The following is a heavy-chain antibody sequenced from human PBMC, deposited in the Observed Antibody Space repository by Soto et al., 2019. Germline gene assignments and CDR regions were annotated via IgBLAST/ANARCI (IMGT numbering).Heavy chain of an antibody. V-gene: IGHV5-51*01. CDR2: IYPGDSDT. J-gene: IGHJ4*02. CDR1: GYSFTIYW. CDR3: ARLXNSICSGGSCYTGSFDY. D-gene: IGHD2-15*01. Sequence: GESLKISCRGSGYSFTIYWIGWVRQMPGKGLEWMGIIYPGDSDTRYSPSFQGQVTISADKSISTAYLQWSSLQASDTAMYYCARLXNSICSGGSCYTGSFDYWGQGTLVTVSS.